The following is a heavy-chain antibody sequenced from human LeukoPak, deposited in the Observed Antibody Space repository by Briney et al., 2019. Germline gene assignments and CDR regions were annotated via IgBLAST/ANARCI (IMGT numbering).Heavy chain of an antibody. Sequence: GGSLRLSCAASGFIFKTFGMHWVRQAPGKGLEWVAFIRNDGNNKHYADSVKGRFTISRDNAKNSLYLQMNSLRAEDTAVYYCARAITNYGYIFDYWGQGTLVTVSS. CDR3: ARAITNYGYIFDY. CDR2: IRNDGNNK. J-gene: IGHJ4*02. D-gene: IGHD5-18*01. V-gene: IGHV3-30*02. CDR1: GFIFKTFG.